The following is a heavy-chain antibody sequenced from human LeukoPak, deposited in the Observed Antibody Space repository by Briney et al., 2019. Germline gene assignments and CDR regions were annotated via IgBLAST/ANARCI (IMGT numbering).Heavy chain of an antibody. CDR2: ISGNGGST. J-gene: IGHJ4*02. D-gene: IGHD6-13*01. CDR3: AKASSSSWPYYFEY. Sequence: GGSLRLSCAASGLTFSSQAINWVRQAPGKGLEWVSGISGNGGSTYDADSVKGRFTISRDNSKNTLCLKMSSLRAEDTAVYYCAKASSSSWPYYFEYWGQGILVTVSS. V-gene: IGHV3-23*01. CDR1: GLTFSSQA.